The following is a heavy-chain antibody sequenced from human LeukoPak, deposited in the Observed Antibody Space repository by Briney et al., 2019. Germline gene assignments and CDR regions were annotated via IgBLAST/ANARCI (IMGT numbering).Heavy chain of an antibody. Sequence: GGSLRLSCAASGFTFSDCYMSWIRQAPGKGLEWVSYISSSSSYANYADSVKGRFTISRDNAKNSLYLQMNSLRAEDTAVYYCARALETGYSSSWYSLTFDYWGQGTLVTVSS. D-gene: IGHD6-13*01. V-gene: IGHV3-11*06. CDR2: ISSSSSYA. CDR3: ARALETGYSSSWYSLTFDY. CDR1: GFTFSDCY. J-gene: IGHJ4*02.